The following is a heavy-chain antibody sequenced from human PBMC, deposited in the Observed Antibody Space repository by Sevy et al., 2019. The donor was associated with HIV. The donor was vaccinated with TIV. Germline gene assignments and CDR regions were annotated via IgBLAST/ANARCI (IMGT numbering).Heavy chain of an antibody. Sequence: GGSLRLSCTASGFTFGDYTMSWVRQAPGKGLEWVSFIRSKTYGGTIEYAASVKARFTISRDDSKSIAYLQMNSLRTEDKDVYYCTRVEGATDWGMDVWGQGTTVTVSS. CDR2: IRSKTYGGTI. CDR3: TRVEGATDWGMDV. D-gene: IGHD1-26*01. CDR1: GFTFGDYT. V-gene: IGHV3-49*04. J-gene: IGHJ6*02.